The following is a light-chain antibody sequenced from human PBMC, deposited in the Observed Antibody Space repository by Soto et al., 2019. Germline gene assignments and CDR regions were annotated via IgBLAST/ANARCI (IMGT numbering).Light chain of an antibody. CDR3: TSYTISSTYV. V-gene: IGLV2-14*01. Sequence: QSALTQPASVSGSPGQSIAISCTGTSSDVGGYKYVSWYQQHPGKAPKLMIYDVSNRPSGVSDRFSGSKSGNTASLTISGLQVEEEADYYCTSYTISSTYVFGTGTKLTVL. J-gene: IGLJ1*01. CDR1: SSDVGGYKY. CDR2: DVS.